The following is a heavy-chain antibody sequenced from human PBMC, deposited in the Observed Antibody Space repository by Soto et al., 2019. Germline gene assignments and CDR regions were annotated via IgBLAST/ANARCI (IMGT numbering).Heavy chain of an antibody. J-gene: IGHJ5*02. V-gene: IGHV1-8*01. CDR3: ARMATFGSLNCFDP. Sequence: ASVKVSCKASGYSFTNNDVTWVRQATGQGLEWMGWMNPGSGDTGYAQKFQGRVTMTRDISIATAYMELSSLRSDDTAIYYCARMATFGSLNCFDPWGQGTLVTVSS. D-gene: IGHD3-16*01. CDR1: GYSFTNND. CDR2: MNPGSGDT.